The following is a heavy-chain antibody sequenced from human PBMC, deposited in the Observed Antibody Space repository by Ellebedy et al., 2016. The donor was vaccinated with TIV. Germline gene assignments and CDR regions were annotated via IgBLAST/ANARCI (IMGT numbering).Heavy chain of an antibody. J-gene: IGHJ4*02. CDR2: INQDGSEE. Sequence: PGGSLRLSCAASRFTFSIYWMSWVRQAPGKGLEWVANINQDGSEEYYVDSVNVRFTISRDNSKNSLFLQMNSLRVEDTAMYFCARAVSTGTVDYWGQGTLVIVSS. D-gene: IGHD1-1*01. CDR3: ARAVSTGTVDY. CDR1: RFTFSIYW. V-gene: IGHV3-7*04.